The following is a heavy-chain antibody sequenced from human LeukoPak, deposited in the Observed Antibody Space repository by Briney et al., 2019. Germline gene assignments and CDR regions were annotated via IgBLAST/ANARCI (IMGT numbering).Heavy chain of an antibody. J-gene: IGHJ3*02. Sequence: PSETLSLTCAVYGGSFSGYYWSWIRQPAGKGLEWIGRIYTSGSTNYNPSLKSRVTMSVDTSKNQFSLKLSSVTAADTAVYYCARAAIMQKDAFDIWGQGTMVTVSS. CDR2: IYTSGST. CDR3: ARAAIMQKDAFDI. D-gene: IGHD2-2*01. CDR1: GGSFSGYY. V-gene: IGHV4-59*10.